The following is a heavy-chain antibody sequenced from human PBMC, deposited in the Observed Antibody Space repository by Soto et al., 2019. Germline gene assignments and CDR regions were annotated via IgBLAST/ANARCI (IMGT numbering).Heavy chain of an antibody. J-gene: IGHJ3*02. Sequence: PSETKSLRCTVSGGSISSSSYYWGWIRQPPGKGLEWIGSIYYSGSTYYNPSLKSRVTISVDTSKNQFSLKLSSVTAADTAVYYCARQGGYTARPNDAFDIWGQGTMVTVSS. CDR2: IYYSGST. CDR3: ARQGGYTARPNDAFDI. CDR1: GGSISSSSYY. V-gene: IGHV4-39*01. D-gene: IGHD1-26*01.